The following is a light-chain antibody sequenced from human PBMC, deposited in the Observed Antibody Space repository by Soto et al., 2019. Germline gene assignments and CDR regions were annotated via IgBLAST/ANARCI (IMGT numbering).Light chain of an antibody. Sequence: DIQMTQSPSTLSASVGDRVTITCRASQSISNWLAWYQQKPGKAPKLLVYMASTLEGGVTSRFSGSASATEFSLTISSLQPDDFSTYFCQQYGSLPFTFGPGTKVDIK. CDR2: MAS. J-gene: IGKJ3*01. CDR1: QSISNW. V-gene: IGKV1-5*03. CDR3: QQYGSLPFT.